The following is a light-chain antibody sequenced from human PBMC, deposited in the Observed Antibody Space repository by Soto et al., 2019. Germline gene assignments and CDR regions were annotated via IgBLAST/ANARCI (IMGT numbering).Light chain of an antibody. CDR3: LQDYGDSWT. V-gene: IGKV1-5*03. Sequence: DIQMTQSPSTLSASVGDRVTITCRASQSISSWLAWYQQKPGTAPKLLIYKASSLESGVPSRFSGRRSGTEFTLTISSLQPEDFASYYCLQDYGDSWTFGQGTKVDIK. J-gene: IGKJ1*01. CDR2: KAS. CDR1: QSISSW.